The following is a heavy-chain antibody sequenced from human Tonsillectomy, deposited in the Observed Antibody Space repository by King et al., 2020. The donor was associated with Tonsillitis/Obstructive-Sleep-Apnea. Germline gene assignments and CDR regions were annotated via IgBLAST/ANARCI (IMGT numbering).Heavy chain of an antibody. CDR2: INPSGGST. CDR1: GYTFTSYY. J-gene: IGHJ6*02. CDR3: ARMGMVSDYGDVITFEYYYYYGRDV. Sequence: VQLVESGAEVKKPGASVKVSCKASGYTFTSYYMHWVRQAPGQGLEWMGIINPSGGSTSYAQKFQGRVTMTRDTSTSTVYMELSSLRSEDTAVYYCARMGMVSDYGDVITFEYYYYYGRDVWGQGPTVTVSS. V-gene: IGHV1-46*01. D-gene: IGHD4-17*01.